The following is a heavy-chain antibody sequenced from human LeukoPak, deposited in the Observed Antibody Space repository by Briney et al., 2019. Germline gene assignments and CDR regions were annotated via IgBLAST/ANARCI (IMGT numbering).Heavy chain of an antibody. CDR1: GFTFSSYG. D-gene: IGHD2-2*01. CDR2: IPYDGSNK. V-gene: IGHV3-30*02. Sequence: GGSLRLSCAASGFTFSSYGMHWVRRAPGKGLEWVAFIPYDGSNKYYADSVKGRFTVSRDNSENTLYLQMNSLRAEDAAVYYCAKEVCSSTSCYATLEYWGQGTLVTVSS. CDR3: AKEVCSSTSCYATLEY. J-gene: IGHJ4*02.